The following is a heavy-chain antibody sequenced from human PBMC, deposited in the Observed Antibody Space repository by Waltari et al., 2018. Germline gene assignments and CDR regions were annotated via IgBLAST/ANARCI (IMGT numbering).Heavy chain of an antibody. D-gene: IGHD1-26*01. J-gene: IGHJ4*02. Sequence: EVQLVESGGGSLQPGWSLRLSCGSSGFTFSSTFMSWVRQAPGKGLEWVSINYNDGTTYYGDSVKGRFTIYRDNSKSTMYLQMNTLRTEDTAVYYCATGRYRFFDYWGQGTLVTVSS. CDR2: NYNDGTT. V-gene: IGHV3-53*01. CDR1: GFTFSSTF. CDR3: ATGRYRFFDY.